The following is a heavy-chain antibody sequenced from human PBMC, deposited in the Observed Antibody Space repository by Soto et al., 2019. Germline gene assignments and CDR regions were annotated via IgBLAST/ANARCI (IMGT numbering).Heavy chain of an antibody. V-gene: IGHV4-59*01. D-gene: IGHD2-8*02. CDR1: GGSISSYY. Sequence: SETLSLTCTVAGGSISSYYWSWIRQPPGKGLEWIGYIYYSGSTNYNPSLKSRVTISVDTSKNQFSLKLSSVTAADTAVYYCASWWPAEGAFDIWGQGTIVTVSS. J-gene: IGHJ3*02. CDR3: ASWWPAEGAFDI. CDR2: IYYSGST.